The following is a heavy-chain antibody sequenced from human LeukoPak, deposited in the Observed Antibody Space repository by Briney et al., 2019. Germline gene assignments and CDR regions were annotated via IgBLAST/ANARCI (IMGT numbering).Heavy chain of an antibody. CDR1: GFTFTSDW. D-gene: IGHD6-25*01. Sequence: GGSLRLSCAASGFTFTSDWMGWVRQAPGKGLEWVSNIKQNGGEKNYVYSVKGKFTISRDNAKNSLYLQLNSMKAQNTAGYYGAREGGGPRWLDPWGQGTLVTVSS. V-gene: IGHV3-7*01. CDR3: AREGGGPRWLDP. CDR2: IKQNGGEK. J-gene: IGHJ5*02.